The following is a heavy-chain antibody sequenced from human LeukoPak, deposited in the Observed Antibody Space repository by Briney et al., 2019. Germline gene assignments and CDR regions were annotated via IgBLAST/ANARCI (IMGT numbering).Heavy chain of an antibody. V-gene: IGHV3-21*01. CDR1: GFSFSNYD. CDR2: ISITSRYI. CDR3: ARGGYTMIRADPFDI. D-gene: IGHD3-22*01. Sequence: GGSLRLSCAASGFSFSNYDMNWVRQTPGKGLEWVSSISITSRYIYYADSAKGRFTVSRDNARASLYLQMNDLRAEDTARYHCARGGYTMIRADPFDIWGQGTMVTVSS. J-gene: IGHJ3*02.